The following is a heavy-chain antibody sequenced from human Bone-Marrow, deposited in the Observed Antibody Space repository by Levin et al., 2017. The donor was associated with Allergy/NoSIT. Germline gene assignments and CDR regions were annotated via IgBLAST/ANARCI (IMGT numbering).Heavy chain of an antibody. CDR1: GFTFSAFG. Sequence: SCAASGFTFSAFGMHWVRQPPGRGLEWVAVISYDGGHKFYADSVKGRFTISRDNSKNTHYLQMNSLRAEDTAVYYCTRGIIGDVRVAHKEAFDIWGQGTMVSVSS. J-gene: IGHJ3*02. CDR3: TRGIIGDVRVAHKEAFDI. D-gene: IGHD2-8*02. V-gene: IGHV3-33*01. CDR2: ISYDGGHK.